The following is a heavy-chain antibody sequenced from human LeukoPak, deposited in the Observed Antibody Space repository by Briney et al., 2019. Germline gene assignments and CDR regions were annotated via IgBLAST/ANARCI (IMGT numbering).Heavy chain of an antibody. J-gene: IGHJ3*02. CDR1: GYTFTSQY. Sequence: ASVKVSCKASGYTFTSQYVHWVRQAPGRGLEWMGIINPSGGSTRYAQKFQGRVTMTRDTSTSTVYMELKGLRSEDTAVYYCASWFGENDALDIWGQGTMVTVSS. CDR2: INPSGGST. CDR3: ASWFGENDALDI. V-gene: IGHV1-46*01. D-gene: IGHD3-10*01.